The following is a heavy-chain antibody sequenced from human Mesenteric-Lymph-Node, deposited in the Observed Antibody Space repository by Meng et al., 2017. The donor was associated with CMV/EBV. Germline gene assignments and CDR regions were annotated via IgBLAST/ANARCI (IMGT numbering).Heavy chain of an antibody. CDR1: GFIFSDYG. D-gene: IGHD2-8*01. V-gene: IGHV3-30*02. CDR2: IQFDGNK. Sequence: GESLKISCAASGFIFSDYGMHWVRQAPGKGLEWVAFIQFDGNKYYEDSMKGRFTVSRDNSRNTVYLQMNSLRAEDTAVYYCAKSHCTNGVCYGYYYYGMDVWGQGTTVTVSS. J-gene: IGHJ6*02. CDR3: AKSHCTNGVCYGYYYYGMDV.